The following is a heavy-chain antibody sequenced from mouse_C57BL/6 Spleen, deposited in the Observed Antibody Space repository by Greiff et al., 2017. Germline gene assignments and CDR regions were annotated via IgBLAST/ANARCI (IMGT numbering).Heavy chain of an antibody. CDR1: GFTFSSYA. J-gene: IGHJ2*01. D-gene: IGHD4-1*01. Sequence: EVQLVESGGGLVKPGGSLKLSCAASGFTFSSYAMSWVRQTPEKRLEWVATISDGGSYTYYPDDVKGRFTISRDNAKNNLYLQMSHLKSEDTARYYCARALGRFDYWGQGTTLTVSS. CDR2: ISDGGSYT. CDR3: ARALGRFDY. V-gene: IGHV5-4*01.